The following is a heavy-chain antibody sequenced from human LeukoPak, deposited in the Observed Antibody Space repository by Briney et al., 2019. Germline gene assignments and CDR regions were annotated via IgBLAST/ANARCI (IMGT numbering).Heavy chain of an antibody. CDR3: IREVQIRASASLGL. J-gene: IGHJ4*01. Sequence: GGSLRLSCAASGFTISGFWMHWVRQVPGEGLVWVARMNSAGTTINYADSVKGRFTISRDNVRNTLHLQMNNLSLEDTAVYFCIREVQIRASASLGLWGRGTLVTVS. V-gene: IGHV3-74*01. D-gene: IGHD1-1*01. CDR2: MNSAGTTI. CDR1: GFTISGFW.